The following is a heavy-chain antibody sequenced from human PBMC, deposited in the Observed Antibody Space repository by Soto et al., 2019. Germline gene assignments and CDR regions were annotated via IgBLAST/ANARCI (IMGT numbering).Heavy chain of an antibody. D-gene: IGHD2-21*02. Sequence: SETLSLSCTVSGGSISSATYYWGWIRQPPGKGLEWIGNSYYSGTTYYNPSLKSRTTISVDTSKNQFSLNLRSVTAADTAVYYCAGADLPLSPFFDYWSQGTLVTVSS. J-gene: IGHJ4*02. V-gene: IGHV4-39*01. CDR2: SYYSGTT. CDR3: AGADLPLSPFFDY. CDR1: GGSISSATYY.